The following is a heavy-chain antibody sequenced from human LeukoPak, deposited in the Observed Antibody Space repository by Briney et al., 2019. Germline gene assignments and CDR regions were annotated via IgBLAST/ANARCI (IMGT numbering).Heavy chain of an antibody. CDR3: ASTYGSGSYGSDY. D-gene: IGHD3-10*01. J-gene: IGHJ4*02. CDR2: INHSGST. Sequence: SETLSLTCAVYGGSFSGYYWSWIRQPPGMGLEWIGEINHSGSTNYNPSLKSRVTISVDTSKNQFSLKLSSVTAADTAVYYCASTYGSGSYGSDYWGQGTLVTVSS. CDR1: GGSFSGYY. V-gene: IGHV4-34*01.